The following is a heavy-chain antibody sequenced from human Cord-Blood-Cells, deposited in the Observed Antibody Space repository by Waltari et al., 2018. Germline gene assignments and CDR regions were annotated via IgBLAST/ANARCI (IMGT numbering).Heavy chain of an antibody. D-gene: IGHD3-10*01. CDR3: ARVLYYGSGSYYYYYYYYGMDV. V-gene: IGHV4-34*01. CDR2: INQRGRP. CDR1: GGSFSGYY. Sequence: QVQLQQWGAGLLEPSETLSLTCAVYGGSFSGYYWSWIRQPPGKGLEWIGEINQRGRPNYNPYRKSRVTISVDTSKNQFSLKLSSVTAADTAVYYCARVLYYGSGSYYYYYYYYGMDVWGQGTTVTVSS. J-gene: IGHJ6*02.